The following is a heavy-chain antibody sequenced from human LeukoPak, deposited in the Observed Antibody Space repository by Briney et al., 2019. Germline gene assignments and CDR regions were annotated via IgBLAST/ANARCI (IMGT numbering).Heavy chain of an antibody. D-gene: IGHD2-15*01. CDR2: ISSSGSTI. CDR1: GFTFSSYE. Sequence: PGGSLRLSCAASGFTFSSYEMNWVRQAPGKGLEWVSYISSSGSTIYYADSVRGRFTISRDNSRNTMYLQMNSLRVEDAAVYYCAKAPVTSCRGAFCYPFDSWGQGTLVTASS. CDR3: AKAPVTSCRGAFCYPFDS. V-gene: IGHV3-48*03. J-gene: IGHJ4*02.